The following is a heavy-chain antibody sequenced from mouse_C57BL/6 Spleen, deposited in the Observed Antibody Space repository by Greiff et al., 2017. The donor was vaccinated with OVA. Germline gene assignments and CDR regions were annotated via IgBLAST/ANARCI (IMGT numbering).Heavy chain of an antibody. CDR3: ARSGGYYGDWYFDV. V-gene: IGHV1-53*01. Sequence: QVQLQQPGTELVKPGASVKLSCKASGYTFTSYWMHWVKQRPGQGLEWIGNINPSNGGTNYNEKFKSKATLTVDKSSSTAYMQLSSLTSEDSAVYYCARSGGYYGDWYFDVWGTGTTVTVSS. CDR2: INPSNGGT. D-gene: IGHD2-3*01. J-gene: IGHJ1*03. CDR1: GYTFTSYW.